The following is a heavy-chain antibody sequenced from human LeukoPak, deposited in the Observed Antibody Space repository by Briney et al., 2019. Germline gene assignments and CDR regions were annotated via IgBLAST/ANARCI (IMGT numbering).Heavy chain of an antibody. D-gene: IGHD1/OR15-1a*01. Sequence: SETLSLTCTVSGDSISSSSYYWGWIRQPPGKGLEWIGYIYYSGSTNYNPSLKSRVTISVDTSKNQFSLKLSSVTAADTAVYYCARELEQGLFDYWGQGTLVTVSS. CDR2: IYYSGST. V-gene: IGHV4-61*01. CDR3: ARELEQGLFDY. J-gene: IGHJ4*02. CDR1: GDSISSSSYY.